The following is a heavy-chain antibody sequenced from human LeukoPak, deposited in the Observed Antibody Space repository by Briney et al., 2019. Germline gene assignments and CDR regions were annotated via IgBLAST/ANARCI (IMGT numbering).Heavy chain of an antibody. CDR2: ISAYNGNT. V-gene: IGHV1-18*04. CDR3: AATGDAFDI. CDR1: GYTFNSYS. J-gene: IGHJ3*02. Sequence: ASVKVSCKASGYTFNSYSISWVRQAPGQGLEWMGWISAYNGNTNYAQKLQDRVTISTDTSTSTVYMELRSLKSDDTAVYYWAATGDAFDIWGQGTMVAVSS. D-gene: IGHD4-17*01.